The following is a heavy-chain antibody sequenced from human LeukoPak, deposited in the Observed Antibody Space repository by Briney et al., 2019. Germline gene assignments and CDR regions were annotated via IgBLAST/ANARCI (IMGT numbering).Heavy chain of an antibody. CDR1: GFTVSSNY. CDR3: ASNLTTGY. V-gene: IGHV3-66*01. D-gene: IGHD4-17*01. J-gene: IGHJ4*02. CDR2: IYSGGTT. Sequence: GGSLRLSCVVSGFTVSSNYMSWVRQAPGKGLEGVAVIYSGGTTNYADSVKGRFTVYRDNSKNTLYLQMNSLRAEDTAVYYCASNLTTGYWGQGTLVTVSS.